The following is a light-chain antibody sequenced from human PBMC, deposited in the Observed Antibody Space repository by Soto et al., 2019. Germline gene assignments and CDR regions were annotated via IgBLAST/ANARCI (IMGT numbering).Light chain of an antibody. J-gene: IGLJ1*01. CDR2: DVA. V-gene: IGLV2-11*01. CDR3: CSFAGSYSYV. CDR1: SSDVGGYNY. Sequence: QSALTQPRSVSGSPGQSVTISCTGTSSDVGGYNYVSWYQQHPGKAPKLMIYDVAERPAGVPDRFSGSKSGNTASLTISGLQAEDEADYSCCSFAGSYSYVFGGRTKVTVL.